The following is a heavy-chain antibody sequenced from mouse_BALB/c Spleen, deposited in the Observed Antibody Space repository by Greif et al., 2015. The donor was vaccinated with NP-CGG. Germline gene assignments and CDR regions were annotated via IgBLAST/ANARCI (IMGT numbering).Heavy chain of an antibody. J-gene: IGHJ2*01. V-gene: IGHV14-4*02. Sequence: EVQLQQSGAELVRSGASVKLSCTASGFNIKDYYMHWVKQRPEQGLEWIGWIDPENGDTEYAPKFQGKATMTADTSSNTAYLQLSSLTSEDTAVYYCNANWEGYFDYWGQGTTLTVSS. CDR3: NANWEGYFDY. D-gene: IGHD4-1*01. CDR1: GFNIKDYY. CDR2: IDPENGDT.